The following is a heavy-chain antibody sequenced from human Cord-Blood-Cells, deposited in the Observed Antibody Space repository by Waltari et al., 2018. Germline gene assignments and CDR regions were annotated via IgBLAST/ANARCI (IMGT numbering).Heavy chain of an antibody. CDR3: AKDQGSGSYIFDY. J-gene: IGHJ4*02. CDR2: IWYDGSNK. V-gene: IGHV3-30*18. D-gene: IGHD1-26*01. Sequence: QVQLVESGGGVVQPGRSLRLSCAASGFTFSSYGMHWVRQAPGKGLEWVSVIWYDGSNKDYADSVKGRFTISRDNSKNTLYLQMNSLRAEDTAMYYCAKDQGSGSYIFDYWGQGTLVTVSS. CDR1: GFTFSSYG.